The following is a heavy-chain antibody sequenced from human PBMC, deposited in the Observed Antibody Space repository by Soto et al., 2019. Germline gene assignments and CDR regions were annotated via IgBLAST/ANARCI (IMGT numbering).Heavy chain of an antibody. Sequence: SETLSLTGTVSGGYISSSSYYWAWIRQTPGKGLEWIGSMYYSGTTFFNPSLKSRVTIPVDTSKNQLSLKLSSVTASDTAVYYCARNPYSAPYIVVVATSIVLDAFDIWGQGAMVTVSS. CDR1: GGYISSSSYY. CDR3: ARNPYSAPYIVVVATSIVLDAFDI. J-gene: IGHJ3*02. D-gene: IGHD2-2*01. V-gene: IGHV4-39*01. CDR2: MYYSGTT.